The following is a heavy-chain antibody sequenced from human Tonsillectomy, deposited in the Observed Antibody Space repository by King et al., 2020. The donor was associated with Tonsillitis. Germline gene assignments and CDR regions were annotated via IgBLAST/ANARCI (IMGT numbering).Heavy chain of an antibody. D-gene: IGHD3-10*01. CDR1: GFTFSSYA. Sequence: VQLVESGGGLVQPGESLRLSCAASGFTFSSYAMSWVRQAPGKGLEWVSVIYSGGSSKYYADPVKGRITITSDNSKNTLHQQMNSLRAEDTAVYYCAKWLYGSGSYGFDYWGQGPLVTVSS. J-gene: IGHJ4*02. CDR3: AKWLYGSGSYGFDY. CDR2: IYSGGSSK. V-gene: IGHV3-23*03.